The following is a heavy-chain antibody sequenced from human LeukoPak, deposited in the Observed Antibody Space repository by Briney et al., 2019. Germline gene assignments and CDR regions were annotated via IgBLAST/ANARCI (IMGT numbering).Heavy chain of an antibody. Sequence: GGSLRLSCVASGISVSTDYITWGRQAPGKGLEWVSIIYSEGSTYYADSVKGRFTISRDISKNTVTLQMNSLRAEDTAVYYCARDRFNGMDVWGQGTTVTVSS. CDR2: IYSEGST. V-gene: IGHV3-66*01. J-gene: IGHJ6*02. D-gene: IGHD3-3*01. CDR3: ARDRFNGMDV. CDR1: GISVSTDY.